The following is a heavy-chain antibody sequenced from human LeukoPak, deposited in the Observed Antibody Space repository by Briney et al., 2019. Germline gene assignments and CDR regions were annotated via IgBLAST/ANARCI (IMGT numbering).Heavy chain of an antibody. V-gene: IGHV3-48*03. Sequence: RGSLRLSCAASGFTFSSYEMNWVRQAPGQGLEWVSYISSSGSTIYYADSVKGRFTISRDNAKNSLYLQMNSLRAEDTAVYYCARDYYGSGSSGFDYWGQGTLVTVSS. J-gene: IGHJ4*02. CDR2: ISSSGSTI. CDR3: ARDYYGSGSSGFDY. CDR1: GFTFSSYE. D-gene: IGHD3-10*01.